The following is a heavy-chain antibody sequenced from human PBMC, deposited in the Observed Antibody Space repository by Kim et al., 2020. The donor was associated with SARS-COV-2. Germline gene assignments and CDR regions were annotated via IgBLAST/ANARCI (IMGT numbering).Heavy chain of an antibody. D-gene: IGHD2-15*01. J-gene: IGHJ4*02. CDR1: GFSFSGYW. Sequence: GGSLRLSCAASGFSFSGYWMSWVRQAPGKGLEWVATINQGGSEKHYVDSVKGRFTISRDNAKNSLSLEMNSLRADDTAVYYCGRDKSGSCDDWGQGTLVTVSS. V-gene: IGHV3-7*01. CDR2: INQGGSEK. CDR3: GRDKSGSCDD.